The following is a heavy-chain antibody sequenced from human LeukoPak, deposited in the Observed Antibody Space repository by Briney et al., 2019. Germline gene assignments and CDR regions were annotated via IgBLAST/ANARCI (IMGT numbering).Heavy chain of an antibody. Sequence: ASVKVSCKASGFTFTNYNMHWVRQAPGQGLEWMGWINPNSGGTNYAQKFQGRVTMTRDTSISTAYMELSRLRSDDTAVYYCARGGITMVRGVIWNYYYYMDVWGKGTTVTISS. CDR2: INPNSGGT. D-gene: IGHD3-10*01. CDR3: ARGGITMVRGVIWNYYYYMDV. V-gene: IGHV1-2*02. CDR1: GFTFTNYN. J-gene: IGHJ6*03.